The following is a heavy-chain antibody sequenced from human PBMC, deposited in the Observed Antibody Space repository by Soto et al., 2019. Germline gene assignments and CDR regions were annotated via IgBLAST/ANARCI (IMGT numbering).Heavy chain of an antibody. CDR3: ASAAPFNYGGNSGFDF. CDR2: SKSDGSST. V-gene: IGHV3-74*03. Sequence: EVHLVESGGGLAQPGGSLRLSCAASGFTFSNNWIHWVRQAPGKGLVWVSGSKSDGSSTTYADSVKGRFTISRDNAKNTLYLQMNSLRAEDTAVYYCASAAPFNYGGNSGFDFWGQGALVTVSS. CDR1: GFTFSNNW. J-gene: IGHJ4*02. D-gene: IGHD4-17*01.